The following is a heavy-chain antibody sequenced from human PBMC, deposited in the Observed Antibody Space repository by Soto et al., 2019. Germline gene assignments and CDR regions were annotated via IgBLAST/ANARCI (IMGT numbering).Heavy chain of an antibody. Sequence: ASVKVSCKGSGYTLTGYYMHWGRQAPGQGLEWMGWINPNSGGTNYAQKFQGWVTMTRDTSISTAYMELSRLRSDDTAVYYCARDGMATIRQFDYWGQGTLVTVSS. CDR2: INPNSGGT. V-gene: IGHV1-2*04. J-gene: IGHJ4*02. D-gene: IGHD5-12*01. CDR1: GYTLTGYY. CDR3: ARDGMATIRQFDY.